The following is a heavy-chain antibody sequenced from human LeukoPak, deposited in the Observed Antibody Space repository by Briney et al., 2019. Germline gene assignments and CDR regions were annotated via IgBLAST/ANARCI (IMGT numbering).Heavy chain of an antibody. Sequence: PGGSLRLSCAASGFTFDDYGMSWVRQAPGKGLEWVSTINWDGDSTDYADSVKGRFTISRDNARNSLYLHLSSLTVEDTAFYYCAKLDLAAAGEWGQGTLVTVSS. CDR1: GFTFDDYG. D-gene: IGHD6-13*01. V-gene: IGHV3-20*04. J-gene: IGHJ4*02. CDR3: AKLDLAAAGE. CDR2: INWDGDST.